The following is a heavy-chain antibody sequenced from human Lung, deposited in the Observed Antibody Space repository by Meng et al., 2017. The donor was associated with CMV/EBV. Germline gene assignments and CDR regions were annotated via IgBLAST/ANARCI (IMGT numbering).Heavy chain of an antibody. Sequence: VQLVQSGSGLKKPEASVKVSCKASGYSFNSYAMNWVRQAPGQGLEWMGRIIPILGIANYAQKFQGRVTITADKSTSTAYMELSSLRSEDTAVYYCARDSSPPHPHPGWFDPWGQGTLVTVSS. CDR2: IIPILGIA. V-gene: IGHV1-69*09. J-gene: IGHJ5*02. CDR1: GYSFNSYA. CDR3: ARDSSPPHPHPGWFDP. D-gene: IGHD1-14*01.